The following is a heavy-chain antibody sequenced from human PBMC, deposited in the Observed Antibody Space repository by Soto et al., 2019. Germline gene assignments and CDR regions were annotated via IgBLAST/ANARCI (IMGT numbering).Heavy chain of an antibody. CDR1: GYTLTELS. V-gene: IGHV1-24*01. D-gene: IGHD3-16*01. CDR3: TTEKFVWTSVGRYFDL. CDR2: FDPEAGET. J-gene: IGHJ2*01. Sequence: QVQLVQSGAEVKKPGASVKVSCKVSGYTLTELSMHWVRQAPGKGLEWMGGFDPEAGETIYAQKLQGRVTMTEDTSTDTAYMELSGLRSEDTAVYYCTTEKFVWTSVGRYFDLWGRGTLVTVSS.